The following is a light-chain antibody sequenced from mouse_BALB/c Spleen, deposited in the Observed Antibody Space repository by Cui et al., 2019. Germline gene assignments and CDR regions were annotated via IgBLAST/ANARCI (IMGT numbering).Light chain of an antibody. V-gene: IGKV4-55*01. CDR3: QQWSIYPLT. CDR1: SSVSY. Sequence: QIVLTQSQAIMHASPGEDVPMTCSASSSVSYMYWYQQKPGAAARLLIYYTSNLASGVPGRFSVSGSGTAYSLTISRMEAEDAATYYCQQWSIYPLTFGGGTKLEIK. J-gene: IGKJ1*01. CDR2: YTS.